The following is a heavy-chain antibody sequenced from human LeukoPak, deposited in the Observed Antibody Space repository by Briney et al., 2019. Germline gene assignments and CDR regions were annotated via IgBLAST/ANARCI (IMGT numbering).Heavy chain of an antibody. Sequence: PSETLSLTCTVSGGSLSSYYWSWIRQPPGKGLEWIGYIYYSGSTNYNLSLKSRVTISVDTSKNQFSLKLSSVTAADTAVYYCARGPEDILTGYYRHAEYFQHWGQGTLVTVSS. V-gene: IGHV4-59*01. D-gene: IGHD3-9*01. CDR3: ARGPEDILTGYYRHAEYFQH. CDR2: IYYSGST. J-gene: IGHJ1*01. CDR1: GGSLSSYY.